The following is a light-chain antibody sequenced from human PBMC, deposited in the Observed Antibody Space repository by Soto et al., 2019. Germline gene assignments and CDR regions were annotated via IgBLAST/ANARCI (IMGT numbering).Light chain of an antibody. J-gene: IGLJ1*01. CDR1: SSDVGSYDH. Sequence: QSALTRPASVSGSPGQSITISCSGTSSDVGSYDHVAWYQQFPGKTPKLMIYEVSNRPSGVSSRFSGSKSGNTASLTISGLQAEDEADYYCISYTGSSTSYVFGSGTKVTV. CDR2: EVS. CDR3: ISYTGSSTSYV. V-gene: IGLV2-14*01.